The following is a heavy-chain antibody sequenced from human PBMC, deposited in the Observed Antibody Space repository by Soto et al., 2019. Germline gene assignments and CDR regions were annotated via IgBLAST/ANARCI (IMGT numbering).Heavy chain of an antibody. CDR3: AKDKAVAGTMYAFDI. J-gene: IGHJ3*02. CDR2: ISWDGGST. D-gene: IGHD6-19*01. V-gene: IGHV3-43*01. Sequence: PVGSLRLSCAASGFTFDDYTMHRVRQAPGKGLEWVSLISWDGGSTYYADSVKGRFTISRDNSKNSLYLQMNSLRTEDTALYYCAKDKAVAGTMYAFDIWGQGTMVTVSS. CDR1: GFTFDDYT.